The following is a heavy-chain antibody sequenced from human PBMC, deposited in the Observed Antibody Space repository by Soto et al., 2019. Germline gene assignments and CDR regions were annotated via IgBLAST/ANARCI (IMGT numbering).Heavy chain of an antibody. V-gene: IGHV5-10-1*01. CDR1: GHSFTSYW. J-gene: IGHJ6*02. CDR2: IDPSDSYT. CDR3: ARLALGSDGIAAPRNYYYYGMDV. D-gene: IGHD6-6*01. Sequence: PGESLKISCKGSGHSFTSYWISWVRQMPGKGLEWMGRIDPSDSYTNYSPSFQGHVTISADKSISTAYLQWSSLKASDTAMYYCARLALGSDGIAAPRNYYYYGMDVWGQGTTVTVSS.